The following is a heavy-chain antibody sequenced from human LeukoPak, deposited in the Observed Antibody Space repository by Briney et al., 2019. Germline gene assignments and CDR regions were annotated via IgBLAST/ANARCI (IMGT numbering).Heavy chain of an antibody. J-gene: IGHJ3*02. V-gene: IGHV4-34*01. CDR1: GGSFSGYY. CDR2: INHSGST. CDR3: ARGWYYYGSGSPLHI. Sequence: PSETLPLTCAVYGGSFSGYYWSWIRQPPGKGLEWIGEINHSGSTNYNPSLKSRVTISVDTSKNQFSLKLSSVTAADTAVYYCARGWYYYGSGSPLHIWGQGTMVTVSS. D-gene: IGHD3-10*01.